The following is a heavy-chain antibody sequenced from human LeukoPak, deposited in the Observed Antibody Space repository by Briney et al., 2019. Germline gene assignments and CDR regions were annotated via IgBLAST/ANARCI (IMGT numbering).Heavy chain of an antibody. CDR3: ARDSRTTTAFDI. Sequence: SESLSLTCTASGGSIISYSWSWIRQPPGKGLEWIGYIYYIGSTKYNPSLKSRATISVATSKNQPSLKLSPVTAAGTAVYHCARDSRTTTAFDIWGQGTMVTVSS. CDR2: IYYIGST. D-gene: IGHD1-1*01. J-gene: IGHJ3*02. V-gene: IGHV4-59*01. CDR1: GGSIISYS.